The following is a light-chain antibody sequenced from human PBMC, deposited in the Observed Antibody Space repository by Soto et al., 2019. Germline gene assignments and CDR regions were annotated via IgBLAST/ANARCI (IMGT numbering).Light chain of an antibody. CDR1: QRSTNS. CDR2: ATS. Sequence: DIQMTQSPSSLSASVGDRVTVTCRASQRSTNSLNWFHHRPGKAPKLLIYATSSVPSGIPSRFSGSGSGTDFTLTISSLQPEDFATYSCQQTYTSPWTFGQGTKVEI. J-gene: IGKJ1*01. CDR3: QQTYTSPWT. V-gene: IGKV1-39*01.